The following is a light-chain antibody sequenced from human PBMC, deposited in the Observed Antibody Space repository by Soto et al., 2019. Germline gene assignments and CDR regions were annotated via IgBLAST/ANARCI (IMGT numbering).Light chain of an antibody. J-gene: IGKJ2*01. CDR3: QQYGSSPYT. CDR2: GAS. V-gene: IGKV3-20*01. CDR1: QSVSSSY. Sequence: EIVLTQSPGTLSLSPGERATLSCRASQSVSSSYLAWYQQKPGQAPRLLIYGASNGATGIPDRFSGSGSGTDFTLTISRLEPEDFAIYYCQQYGSSPYTFGPGTKLEIK.